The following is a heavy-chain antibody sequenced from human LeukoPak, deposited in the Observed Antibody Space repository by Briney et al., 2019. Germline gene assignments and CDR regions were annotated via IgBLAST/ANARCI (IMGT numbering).Heavy chain of an antibody. CDR2: INPNSGGT. CDR3: ARGPPDTGDFDY. J-gene: IGHJ4*02. D-gene: IGHD7-27*01. CDR1: GYTFTGYY. Sequence: ASVKVSCKASGYTFTGYYMHWVRQALGQGLEWMGRINPNSGGTNYAQKFQGRVTMTRDTSTSTAYMELSSLRSEDTAVYYCARGPPDTGDFDYWGQGTPVTVSS. V-gene: IGHV1-2*06.